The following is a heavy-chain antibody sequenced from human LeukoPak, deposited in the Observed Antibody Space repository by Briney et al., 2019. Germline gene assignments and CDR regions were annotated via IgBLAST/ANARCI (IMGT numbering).Heavy chain of an antibody. CDR1: GYSISSGYY. J-gene: IGHJ4*02. Sequence: SETLSLTCTVSGYSISSGYYWGWIRQPPGKGLEWIGSIYHSGSTYYNPSLKSRVTISVDNSNNKFSLRLSSVTAADTALYYCARGTLYSGWSYYFDSWGQGTLVTVSS. V-gene: IGHV4-38-2*02. D-gene: IGHD6-19*01. CDR2: IYHSGST. CDR3: ARGTLYSGWSYYFDS.